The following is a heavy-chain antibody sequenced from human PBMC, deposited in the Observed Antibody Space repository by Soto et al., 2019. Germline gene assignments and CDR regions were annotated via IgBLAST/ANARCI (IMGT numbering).Heavy chain of an antibody. CDR1: GGSFTSNNW. CDR2: IYRTGST. Sequence: QVQLQESGPGLVKPSGTLSLTCAVSGGSFTSNNWWTWVRQPPGQGLEWIGEIYRTGSTNYNPSLKSRITISLDKTETHFSLKVTSLTAADTAVYYCASRDPGTSVDYWGQGTLVTVSS. V-gene: IGHV4-4*02. CDR3: ASRDPGTSVDY. D-gene: IGHD1-7*01. J-gene: IGHJ4*02.